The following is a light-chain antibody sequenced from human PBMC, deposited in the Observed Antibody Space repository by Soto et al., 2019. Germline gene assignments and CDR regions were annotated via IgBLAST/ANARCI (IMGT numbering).Light chain of an antibody. Sequence: QSVLTQPASVSGSPGQSITISCTGTSSDVGAYDYVSWYQQHPGKAPKLMIYDVYARPSGASHRFSGPKSGNTASLTISGLQSDDEADYYCSSYTNTMSYVFGNGTKVTVL. J-gene: IGLJ1*01. V-gene: IGLV2-14*03. CDR3: SSYTNTMSYV. CDR2: DVY. CDR1: SSDVGAYDY.